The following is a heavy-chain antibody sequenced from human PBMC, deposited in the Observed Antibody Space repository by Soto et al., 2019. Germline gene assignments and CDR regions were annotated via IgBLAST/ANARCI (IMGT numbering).Heavy chain of an antibody. CDR2: IYYSGST. CDR1: GGSVSSGSYY. D-gene: IGHD6-19*01. CDR3: ARGIEGWYQGRYYYGMDV. J-gene: IGHJ6*02. V-gene: IGHV4-61*01. Sequence: QVQLQESGPGLVKPSETLSLTCTVSGGSVSSGSYYWSWIRQPPGTGLEWIGYIYYSGSTNYNPPPKRRVTISVDTSKNQVPLKLSSVTAADTAVYYCARGIEGWYQGRYYYGMDVWGQGTTVTVSS.